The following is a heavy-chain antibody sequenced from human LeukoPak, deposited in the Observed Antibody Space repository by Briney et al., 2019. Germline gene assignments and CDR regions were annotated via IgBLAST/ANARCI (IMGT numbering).Heavy chain of an antibody. CDR1: GFTFSSYE. CDR3: ARAKLGRTKYSSSLIDI. V-gene: IGHV3-48*03. J-gene: IGHJ3*02. CDR2: ISSSGGTI. Sequence: GGSLRLSCAASGFTFSSYEMNWVRQAPGKGLEWVSYISSSGGTIYYADSVKGRFTISRDNAKNSLYLQMNSLRAEDTAVYYCARAKLGRTKYSSSLIDIWGQGTMVTVSS. D-gene: IGHD6-13*01.